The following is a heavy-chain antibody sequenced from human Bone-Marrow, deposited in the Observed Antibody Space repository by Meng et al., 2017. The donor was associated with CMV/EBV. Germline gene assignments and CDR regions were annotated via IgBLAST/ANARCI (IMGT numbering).Heavy chain of an antibody. D-gene: IGHD3-10*01. Sequence: SETLSLTCTVSGGSISSSSYYWGWIRQPPGKGLEWIGSIYYSGSTYYNSSLKSRVTISVDTSKSQFSLKLSSVTAADTAVYYCARDRVMHYYGSGSYRVYYYGMDVWGQGTTVTVSS. J-gene: IGHJ6*02. CDR2: IYYSGST. CDR3: ARDRVMHYYGSGSYRVYYYGMDV. V-gene: IGHV4-39*07. CDR1: GGSISSSSYY.